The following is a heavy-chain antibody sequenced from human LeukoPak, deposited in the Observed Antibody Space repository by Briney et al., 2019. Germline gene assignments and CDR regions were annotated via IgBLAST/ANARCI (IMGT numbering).Heavy chain of an antibody. Sequence: SETLSLTCAVYGGSFSGYYWGWLRQPLRKEVEWVGEINHSGSTNYNSSLKSRVTISVDTSKTQFSLKLSSVTAADTAVYYCARGVELGYCSGGSCSNDYWGQGTLVTASS. CDR3: ARGVELGYCSGGSCSNDY. CDR2: INHSGST. CDR1: GGSFSGYY. J-gene: IGHJ4*02. V-gene: IGHV4-34*01. D-gene: IGHD2-15*01.